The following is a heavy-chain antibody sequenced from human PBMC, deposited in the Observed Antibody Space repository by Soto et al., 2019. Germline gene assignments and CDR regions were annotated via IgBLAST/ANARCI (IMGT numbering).Heavy chain of an antibody. CDR1: GFTFSSYG. J-gene: IGHJ4*02. Sequence: GGSLRLSCAASGFTFSSYGMHWVRQAPGKGLEWVAVISYDGSNKYYADSVKGRFTISRDNSKNTLYLQMNSPRAEDTAVYYCAKRYLDWGQGTLVTVSS. CDR2: ISYDGSNK. D-gene: IGHD1-20*01. CDR3: AKRYLD. V-gene: IGHV3-30*18.